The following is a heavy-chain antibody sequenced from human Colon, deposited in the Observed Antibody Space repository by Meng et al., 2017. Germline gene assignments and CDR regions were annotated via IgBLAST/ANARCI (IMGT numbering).Heavy chain of an antibody. Sequence: QGAGASPEKPSGTRSLTCAVSGSAISSSNWGSGVRQPPGKGMEWIGEIYHSGSTNYNPSLKSRVTISVDKSKNQFSLKLSSVTAADTAVYYCARVRIYGLSDYWGQGTLVTVSS. J-gene: IGHJ4*02. CDR3: ARVRIYGLSDY. D-gene: IGHD4-17*01. V-gene: IGHV4-4*02. CDR1: GSAISSSNW. CDR2: IYHSGST.